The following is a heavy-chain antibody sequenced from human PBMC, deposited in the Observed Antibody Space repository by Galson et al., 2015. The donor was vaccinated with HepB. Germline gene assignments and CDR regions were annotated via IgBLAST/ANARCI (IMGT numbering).Heavy chain of an antibody. CDR3: AREVRKQWLVT. CDR1: GFTFSSYD. Sequence: SLRLSCAASGFTFSSYDMHWVRQAPGKGLEWVAFIRYDGSIKFHADSVKGRYTISRDNSKNTVYLQMNSLRAEDTAVYYCAREVRKQWLVTWGQGTLVTVSS. CDR2: IRYDGSIK. J-gene: IGHJ5*02. D-gene: IGHD6-19*01. V-gene: IGHV3-30*02.